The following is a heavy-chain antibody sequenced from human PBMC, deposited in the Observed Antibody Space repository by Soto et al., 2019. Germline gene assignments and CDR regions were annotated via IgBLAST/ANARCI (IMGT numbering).Heavy chain of an antibody. CDR2: LSRGGGST. D-gene: IGHD5-12*01. CDR3: ARDGQYRTDAFDI. V-gene: IGHV3-23*01. J-gene: IGHJ3*02. CDR1: GFTYSSHG. Sequence: GGSLRLSCAASGFTYSSHGMSWVRQAPGKGLEWIAGLSRGGGSTYYADSVKGRFTISRDNSKNTLDLIMNSLRVEDTALYYCARDGQYRTDAFDIWGQGTMVTVSS.